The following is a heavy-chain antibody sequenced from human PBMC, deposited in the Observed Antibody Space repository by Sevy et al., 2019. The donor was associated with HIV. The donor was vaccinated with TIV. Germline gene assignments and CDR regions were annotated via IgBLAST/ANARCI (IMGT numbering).Heavy chain of an antibody. D-gene: IGHD1-1*01. V-gene: IGHV3-48*03. J-gene: IGHJ3*02. Sequence: GGSLRLSCAVSGFTFSSYEMNWVRQAPGKGLEWVSYISDSGSNIYYADPVKGRFAMSRDSAKNSLYLQMNSLRAEDTAFDYCVSEIPTSGTAFDIWGQGTMVTVSS. CDR1: GFTFSSYE. CDR2: ISDSGSNI. CDR3: VSEIPTSGTAFDI.